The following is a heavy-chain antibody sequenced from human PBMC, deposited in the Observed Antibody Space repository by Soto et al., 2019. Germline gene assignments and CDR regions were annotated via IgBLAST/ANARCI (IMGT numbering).Heavy chain of an antibody. CDR1: GGTFSSYA. Sequence: GASVKGSCKASGGTFSSYAISWVRQAPGQGLEWMGGIIPIFGTANYAQKFQGRVTITADKSTSTAYMELSSLRSEDTAVYYCARASYGSYISYGDYYYYGMDVWGQGTTVTVSS. V-gene: IGHV1-69*06. CDR3: ARASYGSYISYGDYYYYGMDV. D-gene: IGHD1-26*01. J-gene: IGHJ6*02. CDR2: IIPIFGTA.